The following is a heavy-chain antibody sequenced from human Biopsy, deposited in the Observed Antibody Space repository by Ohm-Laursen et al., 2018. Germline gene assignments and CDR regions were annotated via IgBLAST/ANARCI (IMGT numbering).Heavy chain of an antibody. J-gene: IGHJ3*01. D-gene: IGHD3-16*01. CDR1: GYAVNDYF. V-gene: IGHV1-2*02. CDR2: ISPNSGGT. Sequence: VSSVKVSCKGSGYAVNDYFLHWLRQAPGQGPEWMGWISPNSGGTNYAQKFQGRVTMTTDTSTSTVYLELRRPISDDTAVYYCARDIMNRIAGLVARSDVFDVWGQGTLVTVSS. CDR3: ARDIMNRIAGLVARSDVFDV.